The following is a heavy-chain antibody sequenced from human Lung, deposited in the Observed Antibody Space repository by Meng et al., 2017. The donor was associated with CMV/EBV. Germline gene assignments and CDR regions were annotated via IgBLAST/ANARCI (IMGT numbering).Heavy chain of an antibody. CDR1: GFTFSAYK. CDR2: INPDGSEK. J-gene: IGHJ6*02. V-gene: IGHV3-7*01. CDR3: ARDWRTGYTHSMDV. Sequence: AGSLRLSCSASGFTFSAYKMSWVRQAPGKGLEWAATINPDGSEKYYVESLKGRFTISRDNAKDSLFLQMDSLRAEDTAMYFCARDWRTGYTHSMDVWGQGTTVTVSS. D-gene: IGHD5-24*01.